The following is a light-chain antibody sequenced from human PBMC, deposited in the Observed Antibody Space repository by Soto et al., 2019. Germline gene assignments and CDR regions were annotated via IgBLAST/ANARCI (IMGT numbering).Light chain of an antibody. CDR3: SSYTSTSTLYV. CDR2: DVS. V-gene: IGLV2-14*03. J-gene: IGLJ1*01. CDR1: SSDVGGYNY. Sequence: QSVLTQPASVSGSPGQSIAISCTGTSSDVGGYNYVSWYQRHPGKAPKLMIYDVSNRPSGVSNRFSGSKSGNTASLTISGLQAEDEADYFCSSYTSTSTLYVFVTGTKVTVL.